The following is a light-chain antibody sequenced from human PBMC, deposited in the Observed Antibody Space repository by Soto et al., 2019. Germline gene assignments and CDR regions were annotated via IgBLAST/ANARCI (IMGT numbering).Light chain of an antibody. CDR2: DAS. J-gene: IGKJ4*01. V-gene: IGKV3-11*01. Sequence: EIVLTQSPATLSLSPGVRATLSCRASQSVSTYLAWYQQKSGQAPRLLISDASNRATGIPARFSGSGSGTDFTLTISSLDPEDFAVYYCQQRSNWPLTFGGGTKVEIK. CDR1: QSVSTY. CDR3: QQRSNWPLT.